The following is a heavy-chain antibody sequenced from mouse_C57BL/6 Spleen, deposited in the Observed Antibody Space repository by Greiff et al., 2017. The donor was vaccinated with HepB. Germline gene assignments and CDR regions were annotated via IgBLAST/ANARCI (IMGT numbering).Heavy chain of an antibody. CDR3: ARSGYSNPWYFDV. CDR2: IYPGDGDT. J-gene: IGHJ1*03. D-gene: IGHD2-5*01. Sequence: VMLVESGPELVKPGASVKISCKASGNAFSSSWMNWVKQRPGKGLEWIGRIYPGDGDTNYNGKFKGKATLTADKSSSTADMQLSSLTSEDSAVYFCARSGYSNPWYFDVWGTGTTVTVSS. V-gene: IGHV1-82*01. CDR1: GNAFSSSW.